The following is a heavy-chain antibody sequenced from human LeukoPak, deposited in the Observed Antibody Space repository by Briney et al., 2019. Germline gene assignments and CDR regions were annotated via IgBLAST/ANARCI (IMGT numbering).Heavy chain of an antibody. Sequence: ASVKVSCKASGYTFTGYYMHWVRQAPGQGLEWMGWINPKSGGTNYAQKFQGRVTMTRDTSISTAYMELSRLRFDDTAVYYCASGSSFDSSGRGFDYWGQGTLVTVSS. CDR2: INPKSGGT. D-gene: IGHD3-22*01. J-gene: IGHJ4*02. CDR3: ASGSSFDSSGRGFDY. CDR1: GYTFTGYY. V-gene: IGHV1-2*02.